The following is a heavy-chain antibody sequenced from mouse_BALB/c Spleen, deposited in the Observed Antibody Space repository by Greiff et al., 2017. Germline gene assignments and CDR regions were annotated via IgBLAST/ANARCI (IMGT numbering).Heavy chain of an antibody. V-gene: IGHV5-12-1*01. CDR3: AIYDGYYAFAY. CDR1: GFAFSSYD. D-gene: IGHD2-3*01. J-gene: IGHJ3*01. Sequence: EVQRVESGGGLVKPGGSLKLSCAASGFAFSSYDMSWVRQTPEKRLEWVAYISSGGGSTYYPDTVKGRFTISRDNAKNTLYLQMSSLKSEDTAMYYCAIYDGYYAFAYWGQGTLVTVSA. CDR2: ISSGGGST.